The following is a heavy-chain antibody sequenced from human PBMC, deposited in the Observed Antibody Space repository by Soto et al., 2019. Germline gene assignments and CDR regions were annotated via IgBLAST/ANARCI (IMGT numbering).Heavy chain of an antibody. Sequence: PGGSMRLSCAASGVTFSSYAMSWVRQAPGKGLEWVSAISGSGGSTYYADSVKGRFTISRDNSKNTLYLQMNSLRAEDTAVYYCAREDDYGDYDFDYWGQGTLVTVSS. D-gene: IGHD4-17*01. J-gene: IGHJ4*02. V-gene: IGHV3-23*01. CDR3: AREDDYGDYDFDY. CDR2: ISGSGGST. CDR1: GVTFSSYA.